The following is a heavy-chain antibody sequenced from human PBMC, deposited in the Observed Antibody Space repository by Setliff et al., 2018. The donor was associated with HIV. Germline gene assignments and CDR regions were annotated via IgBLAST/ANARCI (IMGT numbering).Heavy chain of an antibody. CDR3: ARGDGYRSNDAYYDTGMDV. J-gene: IGHJ6*02. V-gene: IGHV4-59*01. D-gene: IGHD5-12*01. CDR1: GGSITGYY. CDR2: IYYNGGT. Sequence: SETLSLTCTVSGGSITGYYWSWIRQPPGKGMEWIGYIYYNGGTNYNPSLKSRVTMSLDTSKNQFSLELTSVTAADTAVYFCARGDGYRSNDAYYDTGMDVWGQGITVTVSS.